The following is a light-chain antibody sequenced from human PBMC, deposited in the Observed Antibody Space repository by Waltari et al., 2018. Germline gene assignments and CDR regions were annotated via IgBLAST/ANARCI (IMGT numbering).Light chain of an antibody. CDR1: QSVLYSSNNKNY. CDR2: WAS. Sequence: DIVMTQSPDSLAVSLGERATINCKSTQSVLYSSNNKNYLAWYQQKPGQPPKLLIYWASFRESVVPDRVSGSGSGTDFTLTISSLQAEDVAVYYCQQYYSTPYTFGQGTKLEIK. J-gene: IGKJ2*01. V-gene: IGKV4-1*01. CDR3: QQYYSTPYT.